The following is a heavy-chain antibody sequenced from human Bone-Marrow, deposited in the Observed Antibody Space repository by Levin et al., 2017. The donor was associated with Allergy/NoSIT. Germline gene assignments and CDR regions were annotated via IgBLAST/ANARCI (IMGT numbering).Heavy chain of an antibody. CDR3: ARGGDGSPFDY. Sequence: NPSETLSLTCAVSGGSISSGGFSWGWIRQPPGKGLQWIGYIYHIGSTYYSPSLKSRATISVDSSKNQFSLSLTYVTAADTAVYYCARGGDGSPFDYWGQGTLVTVSP. D-gene: IGHD5-24*01. V-gene: IGHV4-30-2*01. CDR2: IYHIGST. J-gene: IGHJ4*02. CDR1: GGSISSGGFS.